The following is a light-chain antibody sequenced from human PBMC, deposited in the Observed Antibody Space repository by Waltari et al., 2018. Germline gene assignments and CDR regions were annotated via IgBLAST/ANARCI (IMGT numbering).Light chain of an antibody. CDR1: QSVLYSPNNKNY. CDR2: WAS. J-gene: IGKJ3*01. CDR3: QQYLWSPIS. V-gene: IGKV4-1*01. Sequence: DIVMTQSPDSLAVSLGERATVNCKSSQSVLYSPNNKNYLAWYQQKPGQPPKLLIYWASTRESGVPDRFSGSGSGTDFTLTISSLQAEDVAVYYCQQYLWSPISFGPGTRLEIK.